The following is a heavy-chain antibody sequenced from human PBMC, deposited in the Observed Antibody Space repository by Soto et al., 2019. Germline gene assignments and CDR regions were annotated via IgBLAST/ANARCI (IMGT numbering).Heavy chain of an antibody. Sequence: QVQLVESGGGLVKPGGSLRLSCAASGFTFSDYYMSWIRQAPGKGLEWFSYISSSGSTIYYADSVTGRFTISRDNAKNSLYLQMNRLRAEDTAVYYCARGADIVVVPAAPDVWGKGTTVTVSS. J-gene: IGHJ6*04. V-gene: IGHV3-11*01. D-gene: IGHD2-2*01. CDR3: ARGADIVVVPAAPDV. CDR1: GFTFSDYY. CDR2: ISSSGSTI.